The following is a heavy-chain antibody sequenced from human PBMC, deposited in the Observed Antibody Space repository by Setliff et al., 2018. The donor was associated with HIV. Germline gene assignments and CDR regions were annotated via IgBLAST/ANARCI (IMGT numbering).Heavy chain of an antibody. D-gene: IGHD7-27*01. J-gene: IGHJ3*01. CDR1: GFTFRDYW. CDR3: AKIPHTGDSAFDV. Sequence: GGSLRLSCAVSGFTFRDYWFHWVRQAPGKGLVWLSRINLDGTRADYADSVKGRFTISRDNAKNTLYMQMNSLRAEDTALYYCAKIPHTGDSAFDVWGQGTMVTVSS. V-gene: IGHV3-74*01. CDR2: INLDGTRA.